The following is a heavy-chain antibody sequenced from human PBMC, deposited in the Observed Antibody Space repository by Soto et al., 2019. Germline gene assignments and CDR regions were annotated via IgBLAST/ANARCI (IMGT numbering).Heavy chain of an antibody. CDR3: ARHVHYYDSSGPFDY. J-gene: IGHJ4*02. Sequence: GASVKVSCKASGGTFSSYAISWVRQAPGQGLEWMGGIIPIFGTANYAQKFQGRVTITADESTSTAYMELSSLRSEDTAVYYCARHVHYYDSSGPFDYWGQGTLVTVSS. CDR2: IIPIFGTA. V-gene: IGHV1-69*13. CDR1: GGTFSSYA. D-gene: IGHD3-22*01.